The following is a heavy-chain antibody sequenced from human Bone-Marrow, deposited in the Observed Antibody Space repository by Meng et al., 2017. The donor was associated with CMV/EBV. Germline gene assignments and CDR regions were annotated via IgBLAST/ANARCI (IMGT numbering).Heavy chain of an antibody. CDR2: IIPILGMT. Sequence: SVKVSCKASGGTFSSYAISWVRQAPGQGLEWLGRIIPILGMTNYTQKFQGRVTITADKSTTTAYMELTSLRSEDTAVYYCARDWECLARSDVFDIWGQGTMVTVSS. D-gene: IGHD5/OR15-5a*01. CDR1: GGTFSSYA. V-gene: IGHV1-69*04. CDR3: ARDWECLARSDVFDI. J-gene: IGHJ3*02.